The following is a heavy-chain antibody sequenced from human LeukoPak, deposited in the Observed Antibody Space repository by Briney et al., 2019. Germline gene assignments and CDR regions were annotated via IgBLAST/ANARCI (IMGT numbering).Heavy chain of an antibody. Sequence: PGGSLRLPCAASGFTVSSNHMSWVRQAPGKGLEWVSSISSSSSYIDYADSVKGRFTISRDNAKNSLYLQMNSLRAEDTAVYYCARFLKTGYWAHYWYFDLWGRGTLITVSS. J-gene: IGHJ2*01. V-gene: IGHV3-21*01. CDR3: ARFLKTGYWAHYWYFDL. CDR1: GFTVSSNH. D-gene: IGHD3-9*01. CDR2: ISSSSSYI.